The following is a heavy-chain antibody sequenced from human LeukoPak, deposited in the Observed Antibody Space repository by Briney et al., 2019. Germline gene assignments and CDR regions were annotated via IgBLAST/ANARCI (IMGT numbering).Heavy chain of an antibody. CDR3: ARGRGSCSGGTCYVDF. D-gene: IGHD2-15*01. CDR2: ISNSGSTI. Sequence: GGSLRLSCAASGFTFSSYIMNWIRQAPGKGLEWLAYISNSGSTIYYADSVKGRFSISRDNAKNSLWLQMSSLRAEDTAVYYCARGRGSCSGGTCYVDFWGQGTLVTVSS. J-gene: IGHJ4*02. V-gene: IGHV3-48*01. CDR1: GFTFSSYI.